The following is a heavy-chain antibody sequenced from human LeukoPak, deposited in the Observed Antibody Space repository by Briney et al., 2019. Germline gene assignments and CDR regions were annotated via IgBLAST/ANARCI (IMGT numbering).Heavy chain of an antibody. CDR2: ISGSGGST. CDR1: GFTFSSYA. D-gene: IGHD1-26*01. CDR3: ATGGTPYYYYGMDV. J-gene: IGHJ6*02. Sequence: GSLRLSCAASGFTFSSYAMSWVRQAPGKGLEWVSAISGSGGSTYYADSVKGRFTTSRDNSKNTLYLQMNSLRAEDTAVYYCATGGTPYYYYGMDVWGQGTTVTVSS. V-gene: IGHV3-23*01.